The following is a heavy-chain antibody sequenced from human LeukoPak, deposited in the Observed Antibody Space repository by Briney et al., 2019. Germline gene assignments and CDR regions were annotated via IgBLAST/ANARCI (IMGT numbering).Heavy chain of an antibody. D-gene: IGHD2-15*01. CDR1: GGSISSYY. CDR3: ARSTLGYGSGGGCSWFDP. Sequence: SETLSLTCAVSGGSISSYYWSWIRQPPGKGLEWIGYIYYSGTTNYNPTLKSRGTISGDTSKSQFSLEVSSVTAADTAVYYCARSTLGYGSGGGCSWFDPWGQGTLVTVSS. J-gene: IGHJ5*02. V-gene: IGHV4-59*01. CDR2: IYYSGTT.